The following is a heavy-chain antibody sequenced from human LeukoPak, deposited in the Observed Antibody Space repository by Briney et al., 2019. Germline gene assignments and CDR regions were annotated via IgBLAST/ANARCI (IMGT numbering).Heavy chain of an antibody. V-gene: IGHV4-34*01. CDR3: ARRPGSITMVRGVIHYFDY. CDR2: INHSGST. CDR1: GGSFSGYY. Sequence: PSETLSLTCAVYGGSFSGYYWSWIRQPPGKGLEWIGEINHSGSTNYNPSLKSRVTVSVDTSKNQFSLKLSSVTAADTAVYYCARRPGSITMVRGVIHYFDYWGQGTLVTVSS. J-gene: IGHJ4*02. D-gene: IGHD3-10*01.